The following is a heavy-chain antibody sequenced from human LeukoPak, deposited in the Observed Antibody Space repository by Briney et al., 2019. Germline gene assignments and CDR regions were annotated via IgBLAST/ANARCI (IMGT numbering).Heavy chain of an antibody. CDR2: IKTSGGIM. J-gene: IGHJ4*02. V-gene: IGHV3-48*02. D-gene: IGHD3-16*01. CDR3: ARDAYWASDY. Sequence: GGSLRLSCAASGFTFSSYNMNWVRQAPGKGLEWISNIKTSGGIMFYADSLKGRFTISRDNAENSLYLQMNSLRDEDTAVYYCARDAYWASDYWGQGTLVTVSS. CDR1: GFTFSSYN.